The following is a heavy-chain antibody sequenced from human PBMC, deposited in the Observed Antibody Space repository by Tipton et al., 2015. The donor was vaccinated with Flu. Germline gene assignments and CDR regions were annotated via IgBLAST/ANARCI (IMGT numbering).Heavy chain of an antibody. CDR3: TRGGAWAFDI. V-gene: IGHV3-7*01. CDR1: GFTFSRFW. CDR2: IKEDGSEM. J-gene: IGHJ3*02. Sequence: GSLRLSCAASGFTFSRFWMRWARQAPGKGPELVANIKEDGSEMHYVDSVKGRFTVSRDNAKDSLYLQMNSLRDEDTAVYYCTRGGAWAFDIWGQGTMVTVSS.